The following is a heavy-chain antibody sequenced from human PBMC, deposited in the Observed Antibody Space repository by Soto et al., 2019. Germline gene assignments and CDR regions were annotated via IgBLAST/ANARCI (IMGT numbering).Heavy chain of an antibody. D-gene: IGHD3-22*01. CDR1: GDSISSYY. J-gene: IGHJ4*02. V-gene: IGHV4-59*01. CDR2: LYYGRSA. CDR3: ALRSMAVVPEY. Sequence: QVQLQESGPGLVKPSETLSLTCAVSGDSISSYYCMWIRQPPGKGLESIGYLYYGRSANYNPSRSSRVTFSVDTSTNQCSLTLSSMNAADTAVYYCALRSMAVVPEYWGQGTLVTVSS.